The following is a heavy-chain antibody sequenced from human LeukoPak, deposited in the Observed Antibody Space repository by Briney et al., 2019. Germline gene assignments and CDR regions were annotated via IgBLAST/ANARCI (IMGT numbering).Heavy chain of an antibody. V-gene: IGHV3-23*01. CDR2: ISGSGGST. CDR3: ARADGGPYYDFWSGYYIWFDP. J-gene: IGHJ5*02. CDR1: GFIFSSYD. Sequence: GSLRLSCAASGFIFSSYDMSWVRQAPGKGLEWVSAISGSGGSTYYADSVKGRFTISRDNSKNTLYLQMNSLRAEDTAVYYCARADGGPYYDFWSGYYIWFDPWGQGTLVTVSS. D-gene: IGHD3-3*01.